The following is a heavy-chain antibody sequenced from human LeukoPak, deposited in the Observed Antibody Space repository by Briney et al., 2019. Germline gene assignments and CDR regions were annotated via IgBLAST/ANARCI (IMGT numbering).Heavy chain of an antibody. CDR3: AKRIYGDYESWYFDL. CDR1: GFTVSSYA. J-gene: IGHJ2*01. Sequence: GGSLRLSCAASGFTVSSYAMSWVRQAPGKGLEWVSGINKSGGTTYYADSVKGRFSISRDNSKNTLYLQMDGLRAEDTAVYYCAKRIYGDYESWYFDLWGRGTLVTVSS. D-gene: IGHD4-17*01. V-gene: IGHV3-23*01. CDR2: INKSGGTT.